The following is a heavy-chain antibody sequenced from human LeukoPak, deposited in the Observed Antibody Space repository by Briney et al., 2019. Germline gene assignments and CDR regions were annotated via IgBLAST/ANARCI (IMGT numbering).Heavy chain of an antibody. Sequence: GGSLRLSCTACGFTFSSYAMNWVRQAPGKGLEWVSAISGSGGSTYYADSVKGRFTLSRDNSKNTLYLQMNSLRAEDTAVYYCAKVAAAGTFDYWGQGTLVTVSS. CDR2: ISGSGGST. CDR1: GFTFSSYA. J-gene: IGHJ4*02. CDR3: AKVAAAGTFDY. D-gene: IGHD6-13*01. V-gene: IGHV3-23*01.